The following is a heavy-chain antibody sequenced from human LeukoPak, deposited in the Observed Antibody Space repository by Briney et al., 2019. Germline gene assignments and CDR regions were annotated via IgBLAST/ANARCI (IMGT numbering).Heavy chain of an antibody. CDR2: ISYDGTKE. CDR1: GFTFSSYG. CDR3: AKDRVNTAMVFDF. Sequence: GGSLRLSCAASGFTFSSYGMHWVRQAPGKGLEWVAVISYDGTKEYYAHSVKGRFTISRDNSKNTLYLQMNSLRTEDTAVYYCAKDRVNTAMVFDFWGQGTLVTVSS. D-gene: IGHD5-18*01. V-gene: IGHV3-30*18. J-gene: IGHJ4*02.